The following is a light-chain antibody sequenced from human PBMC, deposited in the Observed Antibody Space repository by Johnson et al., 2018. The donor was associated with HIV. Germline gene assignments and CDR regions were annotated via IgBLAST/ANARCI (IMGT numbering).Light chain of an antibody. J-gene: IGLJ1*01. CDR1: SSNIGNNY. Sequence: QSVLTQPPSVSAAPGQKVTISCSGSSSNIGNNYVSWYQQMPGTAPKLLIYDNNKRPSGIPDRFSGSKSGTSATLAIPGLPTGDEADYYCGTWDGSLRAGVFGTGTKVTVL. V-gene: IGLV1-51*01. CDR2: DNN. CDR3: GTWDGSLRAGV.